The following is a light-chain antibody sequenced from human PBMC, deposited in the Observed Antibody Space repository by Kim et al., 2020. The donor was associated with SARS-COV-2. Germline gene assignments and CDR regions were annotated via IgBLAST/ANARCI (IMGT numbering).Light chain of an antibody. CDR3: QQYHSSPRT. J-gene: IGKJ1*01. Sequence: PGERATLSCRASQSVTSSFLAWYQQKPGQAPRLLIYGASSRATGIPDRFSGSGSGTDFTLTISRLEPEDFAVYYCQQYHSSPRTFGQGTKVEIK. CDR1: QSVTSSF. V-gene: IGKV3-20*01. CDR2: GAS.